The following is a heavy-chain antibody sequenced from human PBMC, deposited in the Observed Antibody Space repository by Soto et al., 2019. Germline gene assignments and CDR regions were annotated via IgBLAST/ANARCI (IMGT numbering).Heavy chain of an antibody. Sequence: PSETLSLTCTVSGGSISSGGYYWSWIRQHPGKGLEWIGYIYYSGSTYYNPSLKSRVTISVDTSKNQFSLKLSSVTAADTAVYYWARALTPPGRAGYGSGSYYGENWFDPWGQGTLVTVSS. J-gene: IGHJ5*02. D-gene: IGHD3-10*01. CDR2: IYYSGST. CDR1: GGSISSGGYY. V-gene: IGHV4-31*03. CDR3: ARALTPPGRAGYGSGSYYGENWFDP.